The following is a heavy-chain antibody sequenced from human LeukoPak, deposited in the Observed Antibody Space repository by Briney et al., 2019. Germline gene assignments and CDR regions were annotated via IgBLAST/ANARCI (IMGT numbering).Heavy chain of an antibody. V-gene: IGHV3-23*01. CDR3: ARDHPSLIAVADPGLDY. D-gene: IGHD6-19*01. CDR2: ISGSGGST. J-gene: IGHJ4*02. CDR1: GFTFSSYA. Sequence: GGSLRLSCAASGFTFSSYAMSWVRQAPGKGLEWVSAISGSGGSTYYADSVKGRFTISRDNSKNTLYLQMNSLRAEDTAVYYCARDHPSLIAVADPGLDYWGQGTLVTVSS.